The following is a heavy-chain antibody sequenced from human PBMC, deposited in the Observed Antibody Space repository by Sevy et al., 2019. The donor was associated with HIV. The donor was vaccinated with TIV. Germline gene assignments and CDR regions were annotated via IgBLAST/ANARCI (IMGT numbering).Heavy chain of an antibody. CDR1: GFTFGNHA. D-gene: IGHD2-8*01. Sequence: GGSLRLSCAASGFTFGNHAIHWVRQAPGKGLEWVAIISFDGRNERYADYVKGRFTISRDNSKNTVYLQMTRLRTEDVAVYYCARDHCTDGACFKSGYFDYWGQGTLVTVSS. J-gene: IGHJ4*01. CDR2: ISFDGRNE. CDR3: ARDHCTDGACFKSGYFDY. V-gene: IGHV3-30*04.